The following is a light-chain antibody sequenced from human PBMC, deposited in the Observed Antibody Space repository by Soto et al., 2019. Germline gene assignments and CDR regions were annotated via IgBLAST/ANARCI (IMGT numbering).Light chain of an antibody. CDR2: DVT. CDR3: SLFTSSSTWV. V-gene: IGLV2-18*01. J-gene: IGLJ3*02. CDR1: SSDVGDYEN. Sequence: QSVLTQPPSVSGSPGQSVTISCTVTSSDVGDYENVSWYQQAPGTAPKLIIFDVTNRPSGVPDRFSGSKSGNTPSLTIFGLQAEDEADYYCSLFTSSSTWVFGGGTKVTVL.